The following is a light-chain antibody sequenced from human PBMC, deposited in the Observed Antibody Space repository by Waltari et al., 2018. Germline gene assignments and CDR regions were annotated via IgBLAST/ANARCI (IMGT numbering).Light chain of an antibody. V-gene: IGKV3-15*01. CDR3: QQYYVWPPIT. CDR1: QSVRTN. J-gene: IGKJ4*01. CDR2: GAS. Sequence: VLLTQSPASLSVSPGDTVILSCRASQSVRTNLVWYQQQAGQAPRTLIYGASTRASGVPSRFSCSGSVTDFTLIISSLQSEDAAVYFCQQYYVWPPITFGGGTKLEI.